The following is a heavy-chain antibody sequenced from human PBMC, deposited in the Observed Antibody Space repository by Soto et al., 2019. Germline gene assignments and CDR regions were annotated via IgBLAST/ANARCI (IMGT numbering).Heavy chain of an antibody. CDR3: ARDTAFINSGFFDA. D-gene: IGHD3-22*01. CDR2: ISDSGSSI. J-gene: IGHJ5*02. Sequence: GGSLRLSCAASGFTFSDYYMNWIRQAPGKGLEWVSYISDSGSSIFYADSVRGRFTTSRDSARKSLYLLMSSLRVEDTAVYYCARDTAFINSGFFDAWGQGTPVTVSS. CDR1: GFTFSDYY. V-gene: IGHV3-11*01.